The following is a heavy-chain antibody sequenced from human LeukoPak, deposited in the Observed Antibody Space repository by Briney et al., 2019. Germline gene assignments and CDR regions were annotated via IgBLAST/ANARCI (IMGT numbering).Heavy chain of an antibody. V-gene: IGHV4-59*01. Sequence: TSETLSLTCTVSGGSIRTYYWSWIRQPPGKGLEWLGYIFYSGSTNYNPSLKSRVTISVDTSKNQISLKLSSVTAADTAVYYCARGDYGGNSVDYWGQGTLVTVSS. D-gene: IGHD4-23*01. CDR1: GGSIRTYY. CDR3: ARGDYGGNSVDY. J-gene: IGHJ4*02. CDR2: IFYSGST.